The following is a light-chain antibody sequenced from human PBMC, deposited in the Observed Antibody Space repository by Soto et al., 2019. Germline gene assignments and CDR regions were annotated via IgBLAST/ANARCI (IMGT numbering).Light chain of an antibody. V-gene: IGKV3-20*01. CDR2: GAS. Sequence: EIVLTQSPCTLSLSAGERATLSCRASQSVSSSYLAWYQQKPGKAPRLLISGASSRAAGIPERFRGSGSGTDFTLTISRLEPEDFALYYCQQYGSSPITFGQGTRLEIK. J-gene: IGKJ5*01. CDR3: QQYGSSPIT. CDR1: QSVSSSY.